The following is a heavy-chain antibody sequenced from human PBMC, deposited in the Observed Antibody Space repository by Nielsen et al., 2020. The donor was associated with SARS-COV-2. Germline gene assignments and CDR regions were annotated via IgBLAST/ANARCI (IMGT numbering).Heavy chain of an antibody. J-gene: IGHJ6*02. CDR3: ARLSSATIFGVVIGFSGMDV. Sequence: WIRQPPGKGLEWIGYIYYSGSTYYNPSLKSRVTISVDTSKNQFSLKLSSVTAADTAVYYCARLSSATIFGVVIGFSGMDVWGQGTTVTVSS. V-gene: IGHV4-30-4*01. CDR2: IYYSGST. D-gene: IGHD3-3*01.